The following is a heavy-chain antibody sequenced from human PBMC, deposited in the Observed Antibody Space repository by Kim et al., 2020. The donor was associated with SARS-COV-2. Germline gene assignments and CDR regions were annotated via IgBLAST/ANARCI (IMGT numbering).Heavy chain of an antibody. Sequence: ANYAQKFQGRVTITADKSTSTAYMELSSLRSEDTAVYYCAREAYSGSYSYWGQGTLVTVSS. D-gene: IGHD1-26*01. CDR3: AREAYSGSYSY. V-gene: IGHV1-69*04. CDR2: A. J-gene: IGHJ4*02.